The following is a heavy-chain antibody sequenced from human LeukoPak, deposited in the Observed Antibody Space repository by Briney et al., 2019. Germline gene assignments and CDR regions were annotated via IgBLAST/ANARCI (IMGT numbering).Heavy chain of an antibody. V-gene: IGHV4-30-4*01. J-gene: IGHJ4*02. Sequence: SETLSLTXTVSGGSISSGDYYSSWIRQPPGKGLKWIGHISYSGNSYYNPSLKSRLTISIDTSKNQFFLRLNSVTAADTAVYYCARVRGYCSGATCYDIIDYWGQGTLVTVSS. CDR3: ARVRGYCSGATCYDIIDY. CDR1: GGSISSGDYY. D-gene: IGHD2-15*01. CDR2: ISYSGNS.